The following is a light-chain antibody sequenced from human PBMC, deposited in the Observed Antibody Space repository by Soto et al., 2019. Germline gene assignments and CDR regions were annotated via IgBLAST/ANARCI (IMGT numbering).Light chain of an antibody. J-gene: IGLJ3*02. CDR2: DVD. Sequence: QLVLTQPRSVSGSFGQSVTISCTGTSSDVGDSDSVSWYQQHPGRAPKLMISDVDKRPSGVPDRFSGSKSGNTASLTISGLQSDDEADYYCCSYAGSHTWVFGGGTKLTVL. CDR1: SSDVGDSDS. V-gene: IGLV2-11*01. CDR3: CSYAGSHTWV.